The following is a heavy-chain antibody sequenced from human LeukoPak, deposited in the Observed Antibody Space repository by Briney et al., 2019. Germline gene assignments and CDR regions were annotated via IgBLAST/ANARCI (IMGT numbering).Heavy chain of an antibody. CDR2: INHSGST. CDR3: ARCGSSGYYSDPFDF. CDR1: GGSFSGYY. Sequence: PSETLSLTCAVYGGSFSGYYWSLIRQPPGKGLEWIGEINHSGSTNYNPSLKSRVTISVDTSKKQFSLKLSSVTAADTAVYHCARCGSSGYYSDPFDFWGQGTMVTVSS. D-gene: IGHD3-22*01. V-gene: IGHV4-34*01. J-gene: IGHJ3*01.